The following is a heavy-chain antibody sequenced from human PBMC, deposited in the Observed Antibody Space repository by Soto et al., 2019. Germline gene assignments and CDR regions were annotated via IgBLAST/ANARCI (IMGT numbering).Heavy chain of an antibody. D-gene: IGHD6-13*01. J-gene: IGHJ6*02. CDR3: ARGGSSWYGGYYYYYSMDV. CDR1: GGSISSSSYY. CDR2: IYYSGST. V-gene: IGHV4-39*01. Sequence: SETLSLTCTVSGGSISSSSYYWGWIRQPPGKGLEWIGSIYYSGSTYYNPSLKSRVTISVDTSKNQFSLKLSSVTAADTAVYYCARGGSSWYGGYYYYYSMDVWGQGTTVTVS.